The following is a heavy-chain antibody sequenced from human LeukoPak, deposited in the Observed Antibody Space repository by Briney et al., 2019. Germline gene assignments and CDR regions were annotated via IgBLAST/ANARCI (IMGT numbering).Heavy chain of an antibody. CDR3: ARGRARDSSGYPNY. CDR1: GGSISSYY. D-gene: IGHD3-22*01. V-gene: IGHV4-59*01. CDR2: IYYSGST. J-gene: IGHJ4*02. Sequence: PSETLSLTCTVSGGSISSYYWSWIRQPPGKGLEWIGYIYYSGSTNYNPSLKSRVTISVDTSKNQSSLKLSSVTAADTAVYYCARGRARDSSGYPNYWGQGTLVTVSS.